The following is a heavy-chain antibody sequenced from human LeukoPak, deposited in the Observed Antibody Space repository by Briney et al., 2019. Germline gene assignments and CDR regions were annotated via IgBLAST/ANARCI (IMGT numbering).Heavy chain of an antibody. V-gene: IGHV3-30*18. CDR3: AKVIGGSSAWYARGFDY. D-gene: IGHD2-15*01. CDR1: GFTFSAYG. Sequence: GKSLRLSCAAPGFTFSAYGMHWVCQTPGKGLEWVLYISFDGSKRSYADSVKGRFTISRDNSKKTLYLQMNSLRAEDTAVYFCAKVIGGSSAWYARGFDYWGQGTLVTVSS. CDR2: ISFDGSKR. J-gene: IGHJ4*02.